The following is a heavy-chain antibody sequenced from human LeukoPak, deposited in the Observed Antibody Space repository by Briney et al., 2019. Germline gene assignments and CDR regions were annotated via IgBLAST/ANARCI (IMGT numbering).Heavy chain of an antibody. CDR2: IYSGGST. V-gene: IGHV3-53*01. Sequence: PGGSLRLSCAASGFTVSSNYMSWVRQAPGKGLEWVSVIYSGGSTYYADSVKGRFTISRDNSKNTLYLQMNSLRADDTAVYYCARRFIAAAGRDPFVFDYWGQGTLVTVSS. D-gene: IGHD6-13*01. J-gene: IGHJ4*02. CDR1: GFTVSSNY. CDR3: ARRFIAAAGRDPFVFDY.